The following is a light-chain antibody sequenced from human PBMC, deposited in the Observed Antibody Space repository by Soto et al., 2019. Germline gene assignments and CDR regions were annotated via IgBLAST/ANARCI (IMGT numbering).Light chain of an antibody. J-gene: IGKJ5*01. CDR3: QKYNSAPLT. V-gene: IGKV1-9*01. CDR1: QGIAGS. CDR2: AES. Sequence: DIQLTQSPSFLSASVGDRVTITCRASQGIAGSLAWYQQKPGKPPKLLIYAESTLQSGVPSRFSGSGSGTDFTLTISSLQPEDVATYYCQKYNSAPLTFGQGTRLEI.